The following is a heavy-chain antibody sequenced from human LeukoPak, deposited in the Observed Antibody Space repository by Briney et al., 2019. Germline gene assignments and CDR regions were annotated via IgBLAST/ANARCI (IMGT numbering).Heavy chain of an antibody. V-gene: IGHV1-18*01. CDR2: ISAYNGNT. Sequence: ASVKVSCKASGYTFTSYGISWVRQAPGQGLEWMGWISAYNGNTNYAQKLQGRVTMTTDTSTSTAYMELRSLRSDDTAVYYCARGTFRDYVWGSYPIGLDYWGQGTPVTVSS. D-gene: IGHD3-16*02. CDR3: ARGTFRDYVWGSYPIGLDY. J-gene: IGHJ4*02. CDR1: GYTFTSYG.